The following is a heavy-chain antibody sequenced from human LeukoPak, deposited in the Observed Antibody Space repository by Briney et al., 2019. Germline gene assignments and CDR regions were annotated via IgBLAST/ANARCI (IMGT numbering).Heavy chain of an antibody. CDR1: GFIFSSYA. Sequence: GGSLRLSCAASGFIFSSYAMSWVRQAPGKGLEWVSVIYSSGSTYYADSVKGRFTISRDNSKNVLFLQMNSLRAEDTAVYYCARALKNHYDSSIYPAAFDIWGQGTMVTVSS. J-gene: IGHJ3*02. V-gene: IGHV3-53*01. CDR2: IYSSGST. D-gene: IGHD3-22*01. CDR3: ARALKNHYDSSIYPAAFDI.